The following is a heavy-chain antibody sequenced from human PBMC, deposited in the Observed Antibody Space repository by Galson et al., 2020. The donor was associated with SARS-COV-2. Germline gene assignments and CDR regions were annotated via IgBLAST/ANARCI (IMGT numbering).Heavy chain of an antibody. J-gene: IGHJ5*02. CDR1: GGSISSYY. CDR3: ARAPVGRNWFDP. Sequence: SETLSLTCTVSGGSISSYYWSWFRQPPGKGLEWIGHIYYSGNTNYNPSLKSRVTISVDTSKNQFSLELNSVTPADTAVYYCARAPVGRNWFDPWGQGTLVTVSS. CDR2: IYYSGNT. D-gene: IGHD1-26*01. V-gene: IGHV4-59*13.